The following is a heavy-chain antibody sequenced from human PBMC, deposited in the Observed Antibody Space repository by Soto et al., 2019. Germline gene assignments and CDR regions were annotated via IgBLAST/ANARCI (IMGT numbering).Heavy chain of an antibody. J-gene: IGHJ6*02. V-gene: IGHV4-59*01. CDR3: AKGIPDTGGYYYYSMDV. CDR1: GGSMSSDY. Sequence: SETLSLTCTVSGGSMSSDYWSWIRQPPGKGLEWIGYIYYSGSTNYNPSLKSRVTISLDTSKNQFSLKLNSVTAADTAVYYCAKGIPDTGGYYYYSMDVWGQGTAVTVSS. D-gene: IGHD5-18*01. CDR2: IYYSGST.